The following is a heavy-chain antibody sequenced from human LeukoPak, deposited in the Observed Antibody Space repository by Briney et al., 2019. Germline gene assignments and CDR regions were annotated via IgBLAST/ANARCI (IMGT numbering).Heavy chain of an antibody. Sequence: SETLSLTCAVYGGSFSGYYWSWIRQPPGKGLEWIGEISHSGSTNYNPSLKSRVTISVDTSKNQFSLKLSSVTAADTAVYYCARRRWFDYWGQGTLVTVSS. CDR3: ARRRWFDY. CDR2: ISHSGST. V-gene: IGHV4-34*01. J-gene: IGHJ4*02. CDR1: GGSFSGYY. D-gene: IGHD3-3*01.